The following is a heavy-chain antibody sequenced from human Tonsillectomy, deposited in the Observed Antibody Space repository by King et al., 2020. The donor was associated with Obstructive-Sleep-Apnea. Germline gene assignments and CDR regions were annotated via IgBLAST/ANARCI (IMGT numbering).Heavy chain of an antibody. D-gene: IGHD6-19*01. Sequence: VQLVESGGGVVQPERSLRLSCAASGFTFSTYCMHWVLQAPGKGLEWVAVISYDGSNKYYTDSVKGRFTISRDNSKNTLYLQMNNLRTEDTALYYCAKDRGSSGWFDGMDVWGQGTTVTVSS. CDR1: GFTFSTYC. CDR2: ISYDGSNK. V-gene: IGHV3-30*18. J-gene: IGHJ6*02. CDR3: AKDRGSSGWFDGMDV.